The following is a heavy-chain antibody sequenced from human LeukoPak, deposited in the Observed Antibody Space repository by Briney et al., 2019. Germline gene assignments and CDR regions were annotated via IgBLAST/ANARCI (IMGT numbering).Heavy chain of an antibody. Sequence: SETLPLTCTVSGGSVSSGSYYWSWIRQPPGKGLEWIGYIYYSGSTNYNPSLKSRVTISVDTSKNQFSLKLSSVTAADTAVYYCARSHLWFGELLNYFDYWGQGTLVTVSS. CDR2: IYYSGST. CDR3: ARSHLWFGELLNYFDY. CDR1: GGSVSSGSYY. J-gene: IGHJ4*02. V-gene: IGHV4-61*01. D-gene: IGHD3-10*01.